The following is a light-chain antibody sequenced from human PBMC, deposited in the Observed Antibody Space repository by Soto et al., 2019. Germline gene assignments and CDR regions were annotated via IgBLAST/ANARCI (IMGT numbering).Light chain of an antibody. Sequence: DIVMTQSPLSLPVTPGEPASISCRSSQSLLNRNGQNCLDWYLQKPGQSPQLLIHMGFIRASGVPDRFSGSGSGTYFTLTISRVEAEDVGGYYCMQALESPPTFGGGTKVDIK. V-gene: IGKV2-28*01. CDR1: QSLLNRNGQNC. J-gene: IGKJ4*01. CDR3: MQALESPPT. CDR2: MGF.